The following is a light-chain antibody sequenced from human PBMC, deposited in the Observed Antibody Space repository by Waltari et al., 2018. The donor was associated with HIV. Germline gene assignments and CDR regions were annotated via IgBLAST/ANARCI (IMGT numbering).Light chain of an antibody. V-gene: IGLV2-11*01. CDR3: CSYTGSSSWV. CDR1: SSDIGGYNY. Sequence: QSALTQPRSVSGSPGQSVTISCTGTSSDIGGYNYVSWYQQHPGKAPKAMIFYVSQRPSGVPERFSGSKSGNTASLTISGLQAEDEADYYCCSYTGSSSWVFGGGTKLTVL. CDR2: YVS. J-gene: IGLJ3*02.